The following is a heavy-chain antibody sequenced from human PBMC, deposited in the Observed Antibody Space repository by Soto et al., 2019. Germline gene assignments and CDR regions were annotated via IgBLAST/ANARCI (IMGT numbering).Heavy chain of an antibody. CDR3: ARAYSTSWLGTNFDF. D-gene: IGHD6-13*01. CDR2: IRNKASRYTT. CDR1: GFTFSDHY. V-gene: IGHV3-72*01. J-gene: IGHJ4*02. Sequence: EVQLVDSGGGLVQPGGSLRLPCAVSGFTFSDHYMDWVRQAPGKGLEWVGRIRNKASRYTTEYAASVKGRFSISRDDSQNSLYLQMSSLKTEDTAMYYCARAYSTSWLGTNFDFWGLGTLVTVSS.